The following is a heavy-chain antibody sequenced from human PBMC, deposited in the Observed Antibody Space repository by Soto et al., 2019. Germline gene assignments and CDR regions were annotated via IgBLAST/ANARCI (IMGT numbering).Heavy chain of an antibody. J-gene: IGHJ3*02. CDR2: IDPSDGST. V-gene: IGHV1-46*01. CDR3: ARGREVVTAKLWASAFDI. Sequence: FTSYYIHWVRQAPGQGLEWMGIIDPSDGSTRYVQKFQGRVTMTRDSSTSTVYMELTSLRSEDTAVYFCARGREVVTAKLWASAFDIWGQGTVVTVSS. D-gene: IGHD2-21*02. CDR1: FTSYY.